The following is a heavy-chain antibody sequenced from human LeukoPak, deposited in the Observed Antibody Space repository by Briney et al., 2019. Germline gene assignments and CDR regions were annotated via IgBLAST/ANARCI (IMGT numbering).Heavy chain of an antibody. CDR1: GGSISSGGYS. Sequence: SQTLSLTCAVSGGSISSGGYSWSWIRQPPGKGLEWIGYIYHSGSTYYNPSLKSRVTMSVDTSKNQFSLKLNSVTAADTAVYYCARSVAAAPYYLDYWGQGTLVTVSS. D-gene: IGHD6-13*01. V-gene: IGHV4-30-2*01. CDR3: ARSVAAAPYYLDY. CDR2: IYHSGST. J-gene: IGHJ4*02.